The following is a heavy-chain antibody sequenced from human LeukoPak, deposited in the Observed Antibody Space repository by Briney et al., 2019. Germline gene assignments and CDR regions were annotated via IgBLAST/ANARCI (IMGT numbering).Heavy chain of an antibody. CDR2: INHSGST. Sequence: PSETLSLTCAVYGGSFSGYYWSWIRQPPGKGLEWIGEINHSGSTNYNPSLKSRVTISVDTSKNQFSLKLTSVTAADTAVYYCARHWDDRSSPSYWGQGTLVTVSS. V-gene: IGHV4-34*01. D-gene: IGHD2-2*01. CDR1: GGSFSGYY. CDR3: ARHWDDRSSPSY. J-gene: IGHJ4*02.